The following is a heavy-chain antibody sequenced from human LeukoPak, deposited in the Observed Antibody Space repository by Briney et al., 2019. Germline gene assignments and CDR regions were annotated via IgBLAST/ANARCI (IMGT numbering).Heavy chain of an antibody. V-gene: IGHV1-69*05. CDR1: GGTFSSYA. Sequence: SVKVPCKASGGTFSSYAISWVRQAPGQGLEWMGRIIPIFGTANYAQKFQGRVTITTDESTSTAYMELSSLRSEDTAVYYCASAELMRNWFDPWGQGTLVTVSS. CDR3: ASAELMRNWFDP. J-gene: IGHJ5*02. D-gene: IGHD3-16*01. CDR2: IIPIFGTA.